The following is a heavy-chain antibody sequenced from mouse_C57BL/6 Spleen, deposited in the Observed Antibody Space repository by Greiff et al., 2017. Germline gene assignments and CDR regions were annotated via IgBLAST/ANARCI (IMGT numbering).Heavy chain of an antibody. V-gene: IGHV14-2*01. CDR2: IDPEAGET. D-gene: IGHD1-1*01. CDR3: APIYYYGSSLVFDV. Sequence: EVQLQQSGAELVKPGASVKLSCTASGFNIKDYYMHWVKQRTEQGLEWIGRIDPEAGETKYAPKFQGKATITADTSSNTAYLQLSSLTSEDTAVYYCAPIYYYGSSLVFDVWGTGTTVTVSS. J-gene: IGHJ1*03. CDR1: GFNIKDYY.